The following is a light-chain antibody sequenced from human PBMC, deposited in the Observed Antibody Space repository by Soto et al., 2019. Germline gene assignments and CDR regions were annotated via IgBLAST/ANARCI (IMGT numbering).Light chain of an antibody. Sequence: EIVMTQSPATLSVSPGERATLSCRASQSVGSNLAWYQQKPGQAPRLLIYGASTRATGIPARFSGSGSGTEFTHVSGCLQSEELASCFCQQDYNRRPVGKFGRGTMVEIK. CDR1: QSVGSN. V-gene: IGKV3-15*01. J-gene: IGKJ4*02. CDR3: QQDYNRRPVGK. CDR2: GAS.